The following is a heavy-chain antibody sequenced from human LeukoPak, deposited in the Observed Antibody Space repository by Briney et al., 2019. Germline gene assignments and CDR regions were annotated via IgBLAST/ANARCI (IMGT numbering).Heavy chain of an antibody. CDR3: ARVRYRLAETYIDY. Sequence: ASVKVSCKASGYTFTSYGISWVRQAPGQGLEWMGWINPNSGDTNYAQKFQGRVTMARDTSISTAYMELSRLRSDDTAVYYCARVRYRLAETYIDYWGQGTLVTVSS. J-gene: IGHJ4*02. V-gene: IGHV1-2*02. D-gene: IGHD3-16*01. CDR2: INPNSGDT. CDR1: GYTFTSYG.